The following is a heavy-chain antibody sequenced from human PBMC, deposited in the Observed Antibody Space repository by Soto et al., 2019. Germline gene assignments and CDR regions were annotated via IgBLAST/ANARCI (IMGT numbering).Heavy chain of an antibody. CDR1: GFTFGNCG. D-gene: IGHD2-15*01. V-gene: IGHV3-9*01. J-gene: IGHJ4*02. CDR2: ISWDSSTI. CDR3: VQGRYPTMATPLDH. Sequence: EVQLVESGGGLVQPGRSLRLSCAASGFTFGNCGMHWVRQAPGKGLEWVAGISWDSSTIGYADSVKGRFIISRDDAKNSLYLKMDSLRGEDTALYYCVQGRYPTMATPLDHWGQGTQVIVSS.